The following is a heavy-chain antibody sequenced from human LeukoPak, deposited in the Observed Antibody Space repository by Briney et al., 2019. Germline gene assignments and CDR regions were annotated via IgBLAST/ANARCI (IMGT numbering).Heavy chain of an antibody. Sequence: GASVKVSCKASGYTFTGYYMHWVRQAPGQGLEWMGWINPNSGGTNYAQKFQGRVTMTRDTSISTAYMELSRLRSDDTAVYYCARSLYRSSWYRELDYWGQGTLVTVSS. CDR2: INPNSGGT. CDR3: ARSLYRSSWYRELDY. V-gene: IGHV1-2*02. CDR1: GYTFTGYY. D-gene: IGHD6-13*01. J-gene: IGHJ4*02.